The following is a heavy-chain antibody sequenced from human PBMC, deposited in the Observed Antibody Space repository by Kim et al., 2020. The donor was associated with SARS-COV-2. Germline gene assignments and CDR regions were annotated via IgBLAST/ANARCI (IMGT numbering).Heavy chain of an antibody. CDR1: GFTFSSYA. J-gene: IGHJ6*02. V-gene: IGHV3-30*04. CDR3: AAPESDCSGGSCYPENYYDYYYGMEV. CDR2: ISYDGSNK. D-gene: IGHD2-15*01. Sequence: GGSLRLSCAASGFTFSSYAMHWVRQAPGKGLEWVAVISYDGSNKYYADSVKGRFTISRDNSKNTLYLQMNSLRAEDTAVYYCAAPESDCSGGSCYPENYYDYYYGMEVWGQGTTVTVSS.